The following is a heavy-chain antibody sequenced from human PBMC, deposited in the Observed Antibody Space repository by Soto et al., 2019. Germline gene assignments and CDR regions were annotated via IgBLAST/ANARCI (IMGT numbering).Heavy chain of an antibody. CDR1: RFTFSDYY. Sequence: QPQLVESGGGLVKPGGSLRLSCAASRFTFSDYYMGWIRQAPGKGLEWISYISGSGGTTYYADSVKGRFTISRDNAKNSLYLHMNSLRVEDTAIYYCARDPEPQYYFASWGQGTLVTVSS. CDR2: ISGSGGTT. J-gene: IGHJ4*02. V-gene: IGHV3-11*01. CDR3: ARDPEPQYYFAS.